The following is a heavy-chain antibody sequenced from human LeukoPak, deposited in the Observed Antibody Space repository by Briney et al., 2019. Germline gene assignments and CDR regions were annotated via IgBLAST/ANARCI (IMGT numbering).Heavy chain of an antibody. Sequence: SGTLSLTCAVSGGSISSSNWWSWVRQPPGKGLEWIGENYHSGSTNYNPSLKSRVTMSVETSKNKLSLKLRSVTAADTAVYYCAREHGSGSYSGWGQGTMVTVSS. CDR2: NYHSGST. CDR3: AREHGSGSYSG. J-gene: IGHJ3*01. CDR1: GGSISSSNW. D-gene: IGHD3-10*01. V-gene: IGHV4-4*02.